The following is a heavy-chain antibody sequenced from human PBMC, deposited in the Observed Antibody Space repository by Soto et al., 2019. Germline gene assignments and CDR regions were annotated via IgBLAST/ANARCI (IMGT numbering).Heavy chain of an antibody. D-gene: IGHD3-3*01. CDR2: IYYSGST. CDR3: ASARSDFWSGYSPGAYYGMDF. V-gene: IGHV4-59*01. J-gene: IGHJ6*02. CDR1: GGSISSYY. Sequence: LSLTCTVSGGSISSYYWSWIRQPPGKGLEWIGYIYYSGSTNYNPSLKSRVTISVDTSKNQFSLKLSSVTAADTAAYYCASARSDFWSGYSPGAYYGMDFWGQGTTVTVSS.